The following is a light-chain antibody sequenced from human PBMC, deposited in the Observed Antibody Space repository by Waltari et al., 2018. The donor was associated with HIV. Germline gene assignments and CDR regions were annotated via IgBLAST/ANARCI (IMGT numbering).Light chain of an antibody. V-gene: IGKV1-39*01. Sequence: IQLTQSPSSLPASVRDRVTITCRASQSISTSLNWYQHKPGEAPKLLIFDASRLHTGVPSRFSGSGSGTQFTLTISSLQPEDFATYYCQQAYRGRTFGQGTKVDIK. CDR3: QQAYRGRT. CDR1: QSISTS. J-gene: IGKJ1*01. CDR2: DAS.